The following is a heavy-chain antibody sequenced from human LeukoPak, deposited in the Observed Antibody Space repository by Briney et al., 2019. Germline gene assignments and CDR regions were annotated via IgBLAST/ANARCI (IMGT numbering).Heavy chain of an antibody. D-gene: IGHD2-15*01. CDR2: ISGTWT. V-gene: IGHV3-23*01. J-gene: IGHJ4*02. CDR3: ARGNYFDY. Sequence: GGSLRLSCAASEFRLSTYAMNWVRQAPGKGLEWVSTISGTWTNYADSVKGRFTISRDNSQNTLYLQMNSLRAEDTAVYYCARGNYFDYWGQGTLVTVSS. CDR1: EFRLSTYA.